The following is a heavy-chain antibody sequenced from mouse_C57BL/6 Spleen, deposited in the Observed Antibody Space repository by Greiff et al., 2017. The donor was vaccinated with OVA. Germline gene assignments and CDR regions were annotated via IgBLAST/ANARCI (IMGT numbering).Heavy chain of an antibody. CDR1: GYTFTSYW. CDR3: AFDYDGLYAMDY. CDR2: IYPGSGST. J-gene: IGHJ4*01. V-gene: IGHV1-55*01. D-gene: IGHD2-4*01. Sequence: VQLQESGAELVKPGASVKMSCKASGYTFTSYWITWVKQRPGQGLEWIGDIYPGSGSTNYNEKFKSKATLTVDTSSSTAYMQLSSLTSEDSAVYYCAFDYDGLYAMDYWGQGTSVTVSS.